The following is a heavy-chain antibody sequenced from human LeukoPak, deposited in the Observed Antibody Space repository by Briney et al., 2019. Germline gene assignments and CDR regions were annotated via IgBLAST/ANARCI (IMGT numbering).Heavy chain of an antibody. CDR1: GGTFSSYA. V-gene: IGHV1-69*13. Sequence: SVKVSCKASGGTFSSYAISWVRQAPGQGLEWTGGIIPIFGTANYAQKFQGKVTITADESTSTAYMELSSLRSEDTAVYYCARASQGVITGYYYYYMDVWGKGTTVTVSS. D-gene: IGHD3-10*01. CDR3: ARASQGVITGYYYYYMDV. J-gene: IGHJ6*03. CDR2: IIPIFGTA.